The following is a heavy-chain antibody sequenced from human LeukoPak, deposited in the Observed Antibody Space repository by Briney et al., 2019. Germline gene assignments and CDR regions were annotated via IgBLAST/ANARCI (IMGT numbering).Heavy chain of an antibody. CDR2: ISYDGSNK. V-gene: IGHV3-30-3*01. Sequence: GGSLRLSCAASGFTFSSYAMSWVCQAPGKGLEWVAVISYDGSNKYYADSVKGRFTISRDNSKNTLYLQMNSLRAEDTAVYYCARASTMIVVLGLEAFDIWGQGTMVTVSS. CDR1: GFTFSSYA. CDR3: ARASTMIVVLGLEAFDI. D-gene: IGHD3-22*01. J-gene: IGHJ3*02.